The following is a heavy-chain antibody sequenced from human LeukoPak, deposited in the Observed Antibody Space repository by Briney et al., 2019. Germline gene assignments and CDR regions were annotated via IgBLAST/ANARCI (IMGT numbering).Heavy chain of an antibody. V-gene: IGHV4-34*01. D-gene: IGHD3-22*01. J-gene: IGHJ4*02. Sequence: SETLSLTCAVYGGSFSGYYWSWIRQPPGEGLEWIGEINHSGSTNYNPSLKSRVTISVDTSKNQFSLKLSSVTAADTAVYYCARAPYYYDSSGRQKDYWGQGTLVTVSS. CDR2: INHSGST. CDR1: GGSFSGYY. CDR3: ARAPYYYDSSGRQKDY.